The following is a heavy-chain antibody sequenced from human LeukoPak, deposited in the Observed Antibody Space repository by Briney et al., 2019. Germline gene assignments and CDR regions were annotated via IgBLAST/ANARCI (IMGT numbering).Heavy chain of an antibody. V-gene: IGHV5-51*01. CDR3: ARQGVGATRSYYYYGMDA. CDR2: IYPGDSDT. D-gene: IGHD1-26*01. Sequence: GESLKISCKGSGYSFTSYWIGWVRQMPGKGLEWMGIIYPGDSDTRHSPSFQGQVTISADKSISTAYLQWSSLKASDTAMYYCARQGVGATRSYYYYGMDAWGQGTTVTVSS. J-gene: IGHJ6*02. CDR1: GYSFTSYW.